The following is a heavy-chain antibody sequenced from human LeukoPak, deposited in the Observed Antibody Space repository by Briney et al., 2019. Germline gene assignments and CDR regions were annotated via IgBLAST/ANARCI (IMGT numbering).Heavy chain of an antibody. V-gene: IGHV4-39*07. D-gene: IGHD5-18*01. J-gene: IGHJ4*02. CDR3: ARGPPRYTSY. CDR2: IFYSGST. CDR1: GGSISSSSYY. Sequence: SETLSLTCSVSGGSISSSSYYWGWIRQPPGKALEWIGNIFYSGSTYYSSSLKSRVTMSVDTSKNQFSLNLRTMTAADTAVYYCARGPPRYTSYWGQGALVIVSS.